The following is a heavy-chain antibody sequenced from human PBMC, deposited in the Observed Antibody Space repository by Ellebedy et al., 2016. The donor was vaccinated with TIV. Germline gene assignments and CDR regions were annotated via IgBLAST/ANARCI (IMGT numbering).Heavy chain of an antibody. CDR1: GDSFSGYQ. J-gene: IGHJ4*02. V-gene: IGHV4-34*01. Sequence: SQTLSLTCAVHGDSFSGYQWSWIRQPPGKGLEWIGEINDSGSTNYNPSLKSRVTVSVDTSKNQFSLNLTSVTAADTAVYYCAGAPDRGAYYFDFWGPGTLVTVSS. D-gene: IGHD4-17*01. CDR2: INDSGST. CDR3: AGAPDRGAYYFDF.